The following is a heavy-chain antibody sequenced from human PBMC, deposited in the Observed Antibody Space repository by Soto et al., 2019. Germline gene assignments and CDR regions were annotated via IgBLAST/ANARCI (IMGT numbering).Heavy chain of an antibody. Sequence: PGGSLRLSCAASGFTFSDYYIHWIRRAPGKGLEWISYISGNGEVIQYAASARGRFTISRDNAENSVYLDMESLRDEDTALYYCARDVDADFRTDFDYWGRGTLVTVSS. CDR1: GFTFSDYY. CDR3: ARDVDADFRTDFDY. J-gene: IGHJ4*02. CDR2: ISGNGEVI. V-gene: IGHV3-11*01. D-gene: IGHD4-17*01.